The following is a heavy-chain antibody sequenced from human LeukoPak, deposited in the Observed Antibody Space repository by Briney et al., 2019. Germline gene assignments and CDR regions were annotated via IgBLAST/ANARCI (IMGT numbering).Heavy chain of an antibody. D-gene: IGHD5-12*01. V-gene: IGHV4-38-2*02. CDR3: ARQMATKGEWAFDV. J-gene: IGHJ3*01. CDR1: GYFSTAYY. CDR2: IRHDGHT. Sequence: PSETLSLTCTVSGYFSTAYYWGWIRQPPGKGLEWIASIRHDGHTYYNASLKSQVTISVGMSRNQFSVKFNSLTAADTAVYYCARQMATKGEWAFDVWGQGTMVTVS.